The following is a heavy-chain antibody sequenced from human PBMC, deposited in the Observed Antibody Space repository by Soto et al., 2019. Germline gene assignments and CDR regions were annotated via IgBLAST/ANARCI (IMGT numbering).Heavy chain of an antibody. D-gene: IGHD3-9*01. CDR1: GGSISSYY. Sequence: SETLSLTCTVSGGSISSYYWSWIRQPPGKGLEWIGYIYYSGSTNYNPSLKSRVTISVDTSKNQFSLKLSSVTAADTAVYYCASSKRYFDSFDYWGQGTLVTVSS. CDR3: ASSKRYFDSFDY. V-gene: IGHV4-59*01. J-gene: IGHJ4*02. CDR2: IYYSGST.